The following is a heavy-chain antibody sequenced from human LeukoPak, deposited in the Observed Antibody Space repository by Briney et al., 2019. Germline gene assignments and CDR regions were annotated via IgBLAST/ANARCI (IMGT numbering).Heavy chain of an antibody. Sequence: SETLSLTCAVYGGSFSGYYWSWIRQPPGKGLEWIGEINHSGSTNYNPSLKSRVTISVDTSKNQFSLKLSSVTAADTAVYYCARAYSSSWYFNWFDPWGQGTLVTASS. CDR3: ARAYSSSWYFNWFDP. V-gene: IGHV4-34*01. CDR1: GGSFSGYY. D-gene: IGHD6-13*01. J-gene: IGHJ5*02. CDR2: INHSGST.